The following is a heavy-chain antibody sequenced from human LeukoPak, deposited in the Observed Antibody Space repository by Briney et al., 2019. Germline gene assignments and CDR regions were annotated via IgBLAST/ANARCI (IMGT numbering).Heavy chain of an antibody. D-gene: IGHD2-15*01. CDR3: ARDDIVVVVAARVHYYYYGMDV. Sequence: SETLSLTCTVSGGSISSSSYYWGWIRQPPGKGLEWIGSIYYSGSTYYNPSLKSRVTISVDTSKNQFSLKLSSVTAADTAVYYCARDDIVVVVAARVHYYYYGMDVWGQGTTVTVSS. CDR1: GGSISSSSYY. V-gene: IGHV4-39*01. J-gene: IGHJ6*02. CDR2: IYYSGST.